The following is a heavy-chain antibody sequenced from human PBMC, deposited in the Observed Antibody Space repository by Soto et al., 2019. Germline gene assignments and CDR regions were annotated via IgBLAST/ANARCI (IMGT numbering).Heavy chain of an antibody. CDR2: GFSSVSA. D-gene: IGHD5-12*01. CDR3: AGGGMTAGDP. Sequence: QLQLQESGPGQVRPSETLSLTCIVSGVSVTSYTWSWVRQPANKGLEWIGRGFSSVSATYNPSLKRRVSISMDTAGNRIFLKLDSVTGAEAGVYFFAGGGMTAGDPWGPGTLVTVSS. J-gene: IGHJ5*02. CDR1: GVSVTSYT. V-gene: IGHV4-4*07.